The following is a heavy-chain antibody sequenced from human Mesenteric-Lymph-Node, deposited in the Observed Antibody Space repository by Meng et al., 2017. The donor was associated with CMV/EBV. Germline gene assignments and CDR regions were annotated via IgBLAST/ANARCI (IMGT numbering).Heavy chain of an antibody. CDR2: INNSGST. Sequence: GSLRLSCAVYGGSFSGYYWSWIRQPPGKGLEWIGEINNSGSTNYNPSLKSRVTISVDTSKNQFSLKLSSVTAADTAVYYCARPTGVDGMDVWGQGTTVTVSS. CDR3: ARPTGVDGMDV. J-gene: IGHJ6*02. CDR1: GGSFSGYY. D-gene: IGHD7-27*01. V-gene: IGHV4-34*01.